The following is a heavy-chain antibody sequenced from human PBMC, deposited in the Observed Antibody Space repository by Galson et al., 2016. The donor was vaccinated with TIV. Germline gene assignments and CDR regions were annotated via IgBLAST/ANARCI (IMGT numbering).Heavy chain of an antibody. V-gene: IGHV3-48*03. CDR1: GFSFSSYE. D-gene: IGHD2-2*02. CDR2: IIESGRTI. CDR3: ARGRGYCGTTSCYMDY. J-gene: IGHJ4*02. Sequence: SLRLSCAATGFSFSSYEMNWVRQAPGKGLEWVSYIIESGRTIYYADSVKGRFTISRDNAKNSLYLQMNSLRAEDTAVYYCARGRGYCGTTSCYMDYWGQGTLVTVSS.